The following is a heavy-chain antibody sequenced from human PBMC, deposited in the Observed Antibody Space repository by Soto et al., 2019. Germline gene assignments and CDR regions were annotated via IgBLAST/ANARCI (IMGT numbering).Heavy chain of an antibody. CDR2: INPSGGST. D-gene: IGHD1-26*01. CDR1: GYTFTSYY. Sequence: QVQLVQSGAEVKKPGASVKVSCKASGYTFTSYYMHWVRQAPGQGLEWMGIINPSGGSTSYAQKLQGRVTRTRYTSTSTVYMELSSLRSEDTAVYYCARGGVGASTGYWGQGTLVTVSS. CDR3: ARGGVGASTGY. V-gene: IGHV1-46*04. J-gene: IGHJ4*02.